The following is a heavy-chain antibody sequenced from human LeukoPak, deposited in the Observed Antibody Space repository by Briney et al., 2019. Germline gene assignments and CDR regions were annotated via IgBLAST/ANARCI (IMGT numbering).Heavy chain of an antibody. Sequence: SETLSLTCSVSGGSISSSSDQWGWIRQPPGKGLEWIGSIYYSGSTSYNPSFKRRVTISVDTSKSQFSLKLSSVTAADTAVYYCARVKRRYQLLKPLHETPSHYFDYWGQGTLVTVSS. CDR1: GGSISSSSDQ. V-gene: IGHV4-39*07. J-gene: IGHJ4*02. CDR2: IYYSGST. D-gene: IGHD2-2*01. CDR3: ARVKRRYQLLKPLHETPSHYFDY.